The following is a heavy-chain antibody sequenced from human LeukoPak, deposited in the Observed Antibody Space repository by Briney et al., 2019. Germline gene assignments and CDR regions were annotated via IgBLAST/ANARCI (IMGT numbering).Heavy chain of an antibody. Sequence: GGSLRLSCAASGFPFSSYEMHWVRQAPGKGLEWVANIKYDESEKYYVDSVKGRFTVSRDNAKNSLYLQMNSLKAEDTGVYYCARDDGGDNNWGSIDYWGQGTLVTVSS. CDR3: ARDDGGDNNWGSIDY. D-gene: IGHD7-27*01. V-gene: IGHV3-7*04. J-gene: IGHJ4*02. CDR1: GFPFSSYE. CDR2: IKYDESEK.